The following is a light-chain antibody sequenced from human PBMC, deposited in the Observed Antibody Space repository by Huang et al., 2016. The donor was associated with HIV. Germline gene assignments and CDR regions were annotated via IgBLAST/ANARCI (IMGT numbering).Light chain of an antibody. CDR2: DAS. J-gene: IGKJ2*01. Sequence: EIVLTQSPDTLSLSPGERATLSGRASQTVSKYLAWYQHKPGQSPRLLIYDASKRAAGIPARFSGSGSGTDFTLSISSLEPEDFAVYYCQQRDNWPPMYTFGQGTKLEIK. V-gene: IGKV3-11*01. CDR1: QTVSKY. CDR3: QQRDNWPPMYT.